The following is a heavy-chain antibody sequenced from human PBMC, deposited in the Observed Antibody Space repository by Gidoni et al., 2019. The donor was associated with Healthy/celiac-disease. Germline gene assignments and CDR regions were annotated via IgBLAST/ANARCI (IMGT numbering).Heavy chain of an antibody. Sequence: QVQLVESGGGLVKPGGSLILSCAASGFPFSDYPMRWIRQAPGKGLEWVSYISSSGSTIYYADSVKGRFTISRDNAKNSLYLQMNSLRAEDTAVYYCAGTPYSSASYFDYWGQGTLVTVSS. J-gene: IGHJ4*02. CDR1: GFPFSDYP. V-gene: IGHV3-11*01. D-gene: IGHD6-6*01. CDR2: ISSSGSTI. CDR3: AGTPYSSASYFDY.